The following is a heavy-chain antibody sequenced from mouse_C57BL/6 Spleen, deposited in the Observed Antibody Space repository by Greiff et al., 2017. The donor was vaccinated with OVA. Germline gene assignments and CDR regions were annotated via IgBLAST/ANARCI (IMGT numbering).Heavy chain of an antibody. V-gene: IGHV1-64*01. D-gene: IGHD4-1*01. CDR1: GYTFTSYW. CDR3: ARVDWEYYFDY. CDR2: IHPNSGST. J-gene: IGHJ2*01. Sequence: QVHVKQPGAELVKPGASVKLSCKASGYTFTSYWMHWVKQRPGQGLEWIGMIHPNSGSTNYNEKFKSKATLTVDKSSSTAYMQLSSLTSEDSAVYYCARVDWEYYFDYWGQGTTLTVSS.